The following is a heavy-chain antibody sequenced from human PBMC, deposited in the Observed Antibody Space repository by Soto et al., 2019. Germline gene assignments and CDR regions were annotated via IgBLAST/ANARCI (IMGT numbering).Heavy chain of an antibody. CDR1: GYSFTSYW. J-gene: IGHJ3*02. CDR3: ARHGTYYDSSGLDAFDI. D-gene: IGHD3-22*01. Sequence: ESLKISCKGSGYSFTSYWIGWVRQMPGKGLEWMGIIYPGDSDTRYSPSFQGQVTISADKSISTAYLQWSSLKASDTAMYYCARHGTYYDSSGLDAFDIRGQGTMVTVS. V-gene: IGHV5-51*01. CDR2: IYPGDSDT.